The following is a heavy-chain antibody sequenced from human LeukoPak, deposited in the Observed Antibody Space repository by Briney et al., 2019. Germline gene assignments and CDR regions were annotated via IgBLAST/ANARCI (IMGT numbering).Heavy chain of an antibody. Sequence: GESLKISCKGSGYSCTSYWIGWVRQMPGKGLEWMGIIYPGDSDTRYSPSFQGQVTISADKSISTAYLQWSSLKASDTAMYYCARHAQDIVVVPAAYGMDVWGQGTTVTVSS. J-gene: IGHJ6*02. CDR3: ARHAQDIVVVPAAYGMDV. V-gene: IGHV5-51*01. D-gene: IGHD2-2*01. CDR2: IYPGDSDT. CDR1: GYSCTSYW.